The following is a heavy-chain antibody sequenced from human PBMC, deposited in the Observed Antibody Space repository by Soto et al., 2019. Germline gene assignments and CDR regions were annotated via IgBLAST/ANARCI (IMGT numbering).Heavy chain of an antibody. Sequence: EVQLVESGGGLVQPGGSLRLSCAASGFTVSSNYMSWVRQAPGKGLEWVSVIYSGGSTYYADSVKGRFTISRDNSKNTRYPXMNSLRAEDTAVYYCARSLGDCSGGSCYPGNWFDPWGQGTLVTVSS. CDR3: ARSLGDCSGGSCYPGNWFDP. D-gene: IGHD2-15*01. V-gene: IGHV3-66*01. CDR1: GFTVSSNY. J-gene: IGHJ5*02. CDR2: IYSGGST.